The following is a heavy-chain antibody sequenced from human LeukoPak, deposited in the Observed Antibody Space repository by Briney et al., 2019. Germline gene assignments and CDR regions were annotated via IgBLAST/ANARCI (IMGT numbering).Heavy chain of an antibody. D-gene: IGHD5-18*01. J-gene: IGHJ3*02. CDR2: INPNSGGT. V-gene: IGHV1-2*06. Sequence: GASVKVSCKASGGTFSSYAISWVRQAPGQGLEWMGRINPNSGGTNYAQKFQGRVAMTRDTSISTAYMELSRLRSDDTAVYYCARLYPEHYSYGYIDAFDIWGQGTMVTVSS. CDR3: ARLYPEHYSYGYIDAFDI. CDR1: GGTFSSYA.